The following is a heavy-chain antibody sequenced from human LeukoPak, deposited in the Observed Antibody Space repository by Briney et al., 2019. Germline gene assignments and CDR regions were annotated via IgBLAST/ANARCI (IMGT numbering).Heavy chain of an antibody. V-gene: IGHV1-24*01. Sequence: ASVKVSCKVSGYTLTELSMHWVRQAPGKGLEWMGGFDPEDGETIYAQKFQGRVTMTEDTSTDTAYMELSSLRSEDTAVYYCALTDYGGNSGPFDYWGQGTLVTVSS. J-gene: IGHJ4*02. CDR1: GYTLTELS. CDR2: FDPEDGET. CDR3: ALTDYGGNSGPFDY. D-gene: IGHD4-23*01.